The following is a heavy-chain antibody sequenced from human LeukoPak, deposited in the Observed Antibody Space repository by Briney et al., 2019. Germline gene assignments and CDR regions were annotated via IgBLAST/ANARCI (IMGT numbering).Heavy chain of an antibody. CDR2: IYYSGST. Sequence: SETLSLTCTVSGGSISSYYWSWVRQPTGKGLEWIGYIYYSGSTDYNPSLKSRVTISVETSKNQFSLKLSSVTAADTAVYYCARVTGYMIEDYFDYWGQGTLVTVSS. V-gene: IGHV4-59*01. CDR3: ARVTGYMIEDYFDY. D-gene: IGHD3-22*01. CDR1: GGSISSYY. J-gene: IGHJ4*02.